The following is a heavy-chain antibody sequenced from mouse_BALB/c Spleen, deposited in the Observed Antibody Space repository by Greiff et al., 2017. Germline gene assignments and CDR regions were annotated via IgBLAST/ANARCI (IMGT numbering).Heavy chain of an antibody. CDR3: ARVHGNYDAMDY. CDR1: GFTFSDYY. Sequence: EVKLVESGGGLVKPGGSLKLSCAASGFTFSDYYMYWVRQTPEKRLEWVATISDGGSYTYYPDSVKGRFTISRDNAKNNLYLQMSSLKSEDTAMYYCARVHGNYDAMDYWGQGTSVTVSS. CDR2: ISDGGSYT. D-gene: IGHD2-1*01. V-gene: IGHV5-4*02. J-gene: IGHJ4*01.